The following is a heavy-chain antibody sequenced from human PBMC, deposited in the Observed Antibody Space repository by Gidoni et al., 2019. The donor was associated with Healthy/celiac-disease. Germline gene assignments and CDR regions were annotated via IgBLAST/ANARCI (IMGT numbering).Heavy chain of an antibody. CDR1: GYTFTSSG. CDR3: ARDRGPVVVVAAGRFDY. J-gene: IGHJ4*02. V-gene: IGHV1-18*04. D-gene: IGHD2-15*01. Sequence: QVQLVQSGAEVTKPWASVKVSCKASGYTFTSSGIRWVRQAPGQGIGWMGWISADNGNTNYAQKLQGRVNMTTDTSTSTAYMELRSLRSDDTAVYYCARDRGPVVVVAAGRFDYWGQGTLVTVSS. CDR2: ISADNGNT.